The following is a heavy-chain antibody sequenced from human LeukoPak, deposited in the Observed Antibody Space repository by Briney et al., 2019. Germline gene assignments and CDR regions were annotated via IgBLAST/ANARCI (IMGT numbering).Heavy chain of an antibody. CDR2: SHNSGAT. V-gene: IGHV4-59*08. CDR1: GVSLTNYY. J-gene: IGHJ3*02. CDR3: ARQPGGTAAFDI. Sequence: AETLSLTCTVSGVSLTNYYWRWIRQSPGEGLEWIAYSHNSGATKYNPSLKSRITISVDTSNNEISLKLSSVTAADTAVYYCARQPGGTAAFDIWGQGTTVTVSA. D-gene: IGHD1-14*01.